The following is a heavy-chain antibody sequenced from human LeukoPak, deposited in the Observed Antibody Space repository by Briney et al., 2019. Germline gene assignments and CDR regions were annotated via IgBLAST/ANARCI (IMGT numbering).Heavy chain of an antibody. V-gene: IGHV1-2*02. CDR3: ARGAHYHDSSEGYDY. CDR2: INPNSGGT. Sequence: GASVNVSCKASGYTFTDYYIHWARQAPGQGLEWMGWINPNSGGTNYAQKFQGRVTMTRDTSISTAYMEVSRLRSDDTAVYYCARGAHYHDSSEGYDYWGQGTLVTVSS. J-gene: IGHJ4*02. CDR1: GYTFTDYY. D-gene: IGHD3-22*01.